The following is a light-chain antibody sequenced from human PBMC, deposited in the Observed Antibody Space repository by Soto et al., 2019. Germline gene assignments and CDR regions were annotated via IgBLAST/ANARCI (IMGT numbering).Light chain of an antibody. CDR1: QWISSG. V-gene: IGKV1D-12*01. CDR2: AAS. CDR3: QQPISFPIT. J-gene: IGKJ5*01. Sequence: DIQMTQSPSSVAASVVDRGTITCLASQWISSGLAWYQQKPGKAPKLLIYAASNLQSGVPSRFSGSGSGTDFTLTIRSLQPEDFGTYYCQQPISFPITFGQGTRLEIK.